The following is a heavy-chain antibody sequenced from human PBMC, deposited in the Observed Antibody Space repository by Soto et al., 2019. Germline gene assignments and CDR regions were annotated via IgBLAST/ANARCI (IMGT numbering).Heavy chain of an antibody. V-gene: IGHV3-53*01. CDR1: GFSVSDNY. D-gene: IGHD4-17*01. J-gene: IGHJ3*02. CDR3: AGQRANGYGDPNDALDI. CDR2: RYAGGAT. Sequence: EVQLVESGGGLIQPGGSLRLSCAASGFSVSDNYMNWVRQAPGKGLQWVSLRYAGGATFYADSVKGRFTISRDSSKNTLYLQMDSLRAEDTAVYYWAGQRANGYGDPNDALDIWGQGPGVSVSS.